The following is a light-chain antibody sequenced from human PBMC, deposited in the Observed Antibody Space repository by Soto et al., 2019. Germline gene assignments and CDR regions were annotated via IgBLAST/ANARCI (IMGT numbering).Light chain of an antibody. Sequence: DIQMTQSPSSLSASVGDRATITCRASQSISTWLAWFQQKPGKAPKLLIYRASSLESGAPSRFSGTGSGTEFTLTISSLQPDDFATYYCQQYDDYPWTFGQGTKVDIK. CDR1: QSISTW. CDR2: RAS. J-gene: IGKJ1*01. CDR3: QQYDDYPWT. V-gene: IGKV1-5*03.